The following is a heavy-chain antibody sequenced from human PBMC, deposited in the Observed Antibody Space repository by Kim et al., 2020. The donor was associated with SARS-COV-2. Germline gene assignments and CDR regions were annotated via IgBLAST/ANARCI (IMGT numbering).Heavy chain of an antibody. V-gene: IGHV4-34*01. CDR2: INHSGRT. CDR3: ARRLSNTSGWGSHYCDL. Sequence: AETLSLTCAVYGGSFSGYYWSWFRQPPGKGLEWIGEINHSGRTNYNPSLKSRVTISVDTSKNQFSLKLTSVTAAAAAVYFCARRLSNTSGWGSHYCDLWGQGILVTVSS. J-gene: IGHJ4*02. D-gene: IGHD3-10*01. CDR1: GGSFSGYY.